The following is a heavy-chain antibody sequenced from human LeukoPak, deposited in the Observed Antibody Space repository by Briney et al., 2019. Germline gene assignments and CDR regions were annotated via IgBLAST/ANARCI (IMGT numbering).Heavy chain of an antibody. CDR1: GGSFSGYY. CDR2: INHSGST. Sequence: SETLSLTCAVYGGSFSGYYWSWIRQPPGKGLEWIGEINHSGSTNYNPPLKSRVTISVDTSKNQFSLKLSSVTAADTAVYYCARGPRWFDPWGQGTLVTVSS. V-gene: IGHV4-34*01. D-gene: IGHD6-6*01. CDR3: ARGPRWFDP. J-gene: IGHJ5*02.